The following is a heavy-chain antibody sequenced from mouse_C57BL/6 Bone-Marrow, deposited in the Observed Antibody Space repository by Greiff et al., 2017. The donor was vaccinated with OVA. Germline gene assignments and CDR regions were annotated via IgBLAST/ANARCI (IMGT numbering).Heavy chain of an antibody. CDR2: IWSGGST. J-gene: IGHJ1*03. CDR3: AKTGFITTVVATLDWYFDV. Sequence: VQLQQSGPGLVQPSQSLSITCTVSGFSLTSYGVHWVRQPPGKGLEWLGVIWSGGSTDYNAAFISRLSISKDNSKSPVFFKMNSLQADDTAIYYCAKTGFITTVVATLDWYFDVWGTGTTVTVSS. D-gene: IGHD1-1*01. V-gene: IGHV2-4*01. CDR1: GFSLTSYG.